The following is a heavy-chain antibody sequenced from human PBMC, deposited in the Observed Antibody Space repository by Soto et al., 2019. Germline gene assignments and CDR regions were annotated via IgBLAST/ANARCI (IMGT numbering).Heavy chain of an antibody. D-gene: IGHD5-12*01. CDR3: ARGAFIVATSPDRFDP. CDR1: GDTFTSNY. CDR2: IIPIFGTA. Sequence: ASVKVSWKDPGDTFTSNYLNWVRQAPGQGLEWMGGIIPIFGTANYAQKFQGRVTITADKSTSTAYMELSSLRSEDTAVYYCARGAFIVATSPDRFDPWVQGSLVIVSS. J-gene: IGHJ5*02. V-gene: IGHV1-69*06.